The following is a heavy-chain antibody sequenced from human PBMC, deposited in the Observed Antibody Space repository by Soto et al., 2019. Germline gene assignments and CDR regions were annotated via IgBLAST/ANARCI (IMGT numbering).Heavy chain of an antibody. D-gene: IGHD3-3*01. CDR2: MNPNSGNT. J-gene: IGHJ6*03. CDR3: ARKGVRYYDFWSGYPKSAYYYYYYYMDV. Sequence: GASVKVSCKASGYTFTSYDINWVRQATGQGLEWMGWMNPNSGNTGYAQKFQGRVTMTRNTSISTAYMELSSLRSEDTAVYYCARKGVRYYDFWSGYPKSAYYYYYYYMDVWG. V-gene: IGHV1-8*01. CDR1: GYTFTSYD.